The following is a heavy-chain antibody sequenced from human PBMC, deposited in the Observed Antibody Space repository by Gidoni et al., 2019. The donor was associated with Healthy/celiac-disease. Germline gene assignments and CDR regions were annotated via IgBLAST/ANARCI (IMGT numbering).Heavy chain of an antibody. J-gene: IGHJ6*03. CDR1: GFTFSSSW. CDR3: ARDTWERAFYAYYYYMDV. D-gene: IGHD1-26*01. CDR2: IKQDGSEK. Sequence: EVQLVESGGGLVHPGGSLRLSCAASGFTFSSSWMGWFRQAPGKGLWWGANIKQDGSEKYYVDAVKGRCTSTRDNAKNSLYLQMNSLRAEDTAVYYCARDTWERAFYAYYYYMDVWGKGTTVTVSS. V-gene: IGHV3-7*03.